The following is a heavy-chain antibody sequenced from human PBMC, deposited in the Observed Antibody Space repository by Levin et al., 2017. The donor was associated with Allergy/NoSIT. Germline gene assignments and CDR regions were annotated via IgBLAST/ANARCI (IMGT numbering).Heavy chain of an antibody. J-gene: IGHJ6*02. D-gene: IGHD3-16*01. V-gene: IGHV3-21*01. CDR2: ISSSSSYI. Sequence: GGSLRLSCAASGFTFSSYSMNWVRQAPGKGLEWVSSISSSSSYIYYPDSVKGRSTISRDNAKNSLYLQMNSLRAEDTAVYYCARDGVMAYYYGMDVWGQGTTVTVSS. CDR3: ARDGVMAYYYGMDV. CDR1: GFTFSSYS.